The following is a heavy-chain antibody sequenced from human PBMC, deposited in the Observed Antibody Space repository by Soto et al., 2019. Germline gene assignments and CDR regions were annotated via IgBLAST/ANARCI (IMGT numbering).Heavy chain of an antibody. J-gene: IGHJ4*02. V-gene: IGHV4-34*01. CDR1: GGPFSGYY. Sequence: SETLSLTCAAYGGPFSGYYWSWIRQPPGKGLEWIGEINPSGSTNYNPSLKSRVTISVDTSKNQFSLNLSSVTAADTAVYYCARGRPGRSSGWYNYWGQGTLVTVSS. D-gene: IGHD6-19*01. CDR2: INPSGST. CDR3: ARGRPGRSSGWYNY.